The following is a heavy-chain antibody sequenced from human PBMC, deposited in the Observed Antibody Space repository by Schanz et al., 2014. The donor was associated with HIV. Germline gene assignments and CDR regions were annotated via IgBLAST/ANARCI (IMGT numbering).Heavy chain of an antibody. J-gene: IGHJ6*02. Sequence: QVRLVESGGGVVQPGRSLRLSCAASGFTFSNYGMHWVRQAPGKGLEWAAIISYDGSYKYYADSVKGRFTISRDNSKNRLYLQMNSLRAEDTAVYYCAKEGPTVTPGYYYGMDVWGQGTTVTVSS. V-gene: IGHV3-30*18. D-gene: IGHD4-17*01. CDR2: ISYDGSYK. CDR3: AKEGPTVTPGYYYGMDV. CDR1: GFTFSNYG.